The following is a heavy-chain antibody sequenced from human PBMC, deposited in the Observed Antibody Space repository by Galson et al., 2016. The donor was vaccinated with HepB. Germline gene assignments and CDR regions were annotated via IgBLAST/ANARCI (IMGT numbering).Heavy chain of an antibody. CDR3: ARDRRGSTSLHYSMDV. Sequence: SLRLSCAASGFSFSDCSINWVRQAPGKGLEWVASISSSGDYPWYADSVKGRFTISRDNAKNSLFLQMNNLRGEDTAVFYCARDRRGSTSLHYSMDVWGQGTTVTVSS. CDR2: ISSSGDYP. V-gene: IGHV3-21*01. D-gene: IGHD2-2*01. J-gene: IGHJ6*02. CDR1: GFSFSDCS.